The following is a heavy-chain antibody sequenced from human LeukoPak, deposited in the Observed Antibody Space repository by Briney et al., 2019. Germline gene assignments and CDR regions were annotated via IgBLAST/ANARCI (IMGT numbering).Heavy chain of an antibody. CDR2: IWYDGSNI. CDR3: ARDVDYYGSGSYYQPAYYFDY. D-gene: IGHD3-10*01. CDR1: VFTFSSYG. V-gene: IGHV3-33*01. J-gene: IGHJ4*02. Sequence: GGSLRLSCAASVFTFSSYGMRGVREAPGGGRGGVAVIWYDGSNIYYADSVKGRFTISRDNSKNTLYLQMTSLRAEDTAVYYCARDVDYYGSGSYYQPAYYFDYWGQGTLVTVSS.